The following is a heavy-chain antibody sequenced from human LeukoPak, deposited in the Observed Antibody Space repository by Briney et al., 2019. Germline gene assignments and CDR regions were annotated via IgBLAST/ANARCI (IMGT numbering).Heavy chain of an antibody. CDR1: GFTFSSNS. V-gene: IGHV3-53*01. J-gene: IGHJ4*02. CDR3: RAGAYSHPYDY. Sequence: PGGSLRLSCTVSGFTFSSNSMSWVRQAPGKGLEWVSFIYSDNTHYSDSVKGRFTISIDNSKNTLYLQMNSLRAEDTAVYARRAGAYSHPYDYWGQGTLVTVSS. D-gene: IGHD4/OR15-4a*01. CDR2: IYSDNT.